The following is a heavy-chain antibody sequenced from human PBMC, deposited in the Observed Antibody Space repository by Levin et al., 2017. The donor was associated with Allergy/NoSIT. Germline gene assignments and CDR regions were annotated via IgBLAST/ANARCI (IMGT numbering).Heavy chain of an antibody. CDR1: GFTFSSYS. V-gene: IGHV3-21*01. Sequence: PGGSLRLSCAASGFTFSSYSMNWVRQAPGKGLEWVSSISSSSSYIYYADSVKGRFTISRDNAKNSLYLQMNSLRAEDTAVYYCARGRVGGYSGYEASYFQHWGQGTLVTVSS. CDR2: ISSSSSYI. CDR3: ARGRVGGYSGYEASYFQH. D-gene: IGHD5-12*01. J-gene: IGHJ1*01.